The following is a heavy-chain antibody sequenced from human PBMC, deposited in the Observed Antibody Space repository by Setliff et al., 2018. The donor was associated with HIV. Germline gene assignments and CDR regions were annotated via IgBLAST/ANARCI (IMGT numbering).Heavy chain of an antibody. Sequence: ASVKVSCKASGYSFTNYGISWVRQAPGQGLEWMGWISSYNDNTNYAPNLQGRVTMTTDTSTSTAYMELRSLRSDDTAVYYCARDDVGYCSGGSCYHLFDTFDIWGQGTVVTVSS. CDR2: ISSYNDNT. V-gene: IGHV1-18*01. D-gene: IGHD2-15*01. CDR3: ARDDVGYCSGGSCYHLFDTFDI. CDR1: GYSFTNYG. J-gene: IGHJ3*02.